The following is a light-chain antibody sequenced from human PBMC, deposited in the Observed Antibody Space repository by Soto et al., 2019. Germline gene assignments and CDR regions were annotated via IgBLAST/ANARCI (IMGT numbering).Light chain of an antibody. J-gene: IGLJ2*01. CDR3: SSYTSSSTLVV. Sequence: QSALTQPASVSGSPGQSITISCTGTSSEVGGYNYFSWYQQHPGKAPKLMIYEVSNRPSGVSNRFSGSKSGNTASLTISGLQAEDEADYYCSSYTSSSTLVVFGGGTTLNVL. CDR1: SSEVGGYNY. CDR2: EVS. V-gene: IGLV2-14*01.